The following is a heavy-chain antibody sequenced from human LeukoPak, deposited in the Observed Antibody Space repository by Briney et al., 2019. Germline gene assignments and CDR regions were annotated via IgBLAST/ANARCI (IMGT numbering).Heavy chain of an antibody. J-gene: IGHJ6*02. CDR3: ARGGVVVVAATTTNYYYYGMDV. V-gene: IGHV1-69*13. CDR1: GGTFSSYA. Sequence: SVKVSCKASGGTFSSYAISWVRQAPGQGLEWMGGIIPIFGTANYAQKFQGRVTITADESTSTAYMELSSLRSEDTAVYYCARGGVVVVAATTTNYYYYGMDVWGQGTTVTVSS. CDR2: IIPIFGTA. D-gene: IGHD2-15*01.